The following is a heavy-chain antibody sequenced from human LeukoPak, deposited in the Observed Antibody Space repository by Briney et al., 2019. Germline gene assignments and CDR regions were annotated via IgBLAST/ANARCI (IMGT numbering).Heavy chain of an antibody. V-gene: IGHV3-23*01. CDR2: ISGSGGNT. Sequence: PGGSLRLSCAASGFTFSSYAMSWVRQAPGKGLEWVSAISGSGGNTYYADSVKGRFTISRDNSKNTLYLQMNSLRAEDTAVYYCAKEVRYCSGGSCYPSSGMDVWGQGTTVTVSS. J-gene: IGHJ6*02. CDR3: AKEVRYCSGGSCYPSSGMDV. CDR1: GFTFSSYA. D-gene: IGHD2-15*01.